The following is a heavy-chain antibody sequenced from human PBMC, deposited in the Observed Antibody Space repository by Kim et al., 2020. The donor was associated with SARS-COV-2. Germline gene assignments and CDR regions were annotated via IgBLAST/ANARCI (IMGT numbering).Heavy chain of an antibody. D-gene: IGHD2-2*01. J-gene: IGHJ4*02. V-gene: IGHV4-59*08. Sequence: NPSLKGRVTISVDTSKNQFSLKLNFVTAADTAMYYCVRLGCSATSCTTFDYWGQGTLVTVSS. CDR3: VRLGCSATSCTTFDY.